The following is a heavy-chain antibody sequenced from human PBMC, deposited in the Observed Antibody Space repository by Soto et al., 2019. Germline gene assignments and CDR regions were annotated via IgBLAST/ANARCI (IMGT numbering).Heavy chain of an antibody. J-gene: IGHJ6*02. CDR2: IYYSGST. D-gene: IGHD3-3*01. CDR1: GGSISSGDYY. V-gene: IGHV4-30-4*01. CDR3: ARDGGSTIFGVVINYYYYGMDV. Sequence: PSGTLSLTCTVSGGSISSGDYYWSWIRQPPGKGLEWIGYIYYSGSTYYNPSLKSRVTISVDTSKNQFSLKLSSVTVADTAVYYCARDGGSTIFGVVINYYYYGMDVWGQGTTVTAP.